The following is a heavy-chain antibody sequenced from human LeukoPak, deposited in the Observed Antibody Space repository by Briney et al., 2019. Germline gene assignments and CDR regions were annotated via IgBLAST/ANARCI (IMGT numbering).Heavy chain of an antibody. D-gene: IGHD3-22*01. V-gene: IGHV3-30*04. CDR3: ARAPRWGLLLTGIDY. J-gene: IGHJ4*02. CDR1: GFTFSSYA. Sequence: GRSLRLSCAASGFTFSSYAMHWVRQAPGKGLEWVAVISYDGSNKYYADSVKGRFTISRDNSKNTLYLQMNSLRAEDTAVYYCARAPRWGLLLTGIDYWGQGTLVTVSS. CDR2: ISYDGSNK.